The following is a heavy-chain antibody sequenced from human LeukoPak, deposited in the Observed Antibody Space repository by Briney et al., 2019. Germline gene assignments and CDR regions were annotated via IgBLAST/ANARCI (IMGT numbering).Heavy chain of an antibody. CDR2: ISGSGGST. CDR1: GFTFSSYS. D-gene: IGHD3-22*01. V-gene: IGHV3-23*01. CDR3: AKSDSSGYYFDY. J-gene: IGHJ4*02. Sequence: GGSLRLSCAASGFTFSSYSMNWVRQAPGKGLEWVSGISGSGGSTYYADSVKGRFTISRDNSKNTLYLQMNSLRAEDTAVYYCAKSDSSGYYFDYWGQGTLVTVSS.